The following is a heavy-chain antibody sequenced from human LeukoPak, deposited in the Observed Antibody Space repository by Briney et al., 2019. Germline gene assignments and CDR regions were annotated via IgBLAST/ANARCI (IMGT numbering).Heavy chain of an antibody. CDR1: CGSISSYY. CDR3: ARDSYSYGRYYFDY. V-gene: IGHV4-59*01. CDR2: IYYSGST. D-gene: IGHD5-18*01. Sequence: SETLSLTCTVSCGSISSYYWSWIRQPPGKGLDWIRHIYYSGSTNYNPSLKSRVTISVDTSKNQFSLKLSSVTAADTAVYYCARDSYSYGRYYFDYWGQGTLVTVSS. J-gene: IGHJ4*02.